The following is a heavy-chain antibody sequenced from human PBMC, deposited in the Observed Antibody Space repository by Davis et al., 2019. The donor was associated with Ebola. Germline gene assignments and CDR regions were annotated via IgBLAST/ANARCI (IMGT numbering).Heavy chain of an antibody. J-gene: IGHJ6*02. CDR3: ARDLGQWLAYYYYGMDV. Sequence: PGGSLRLSCAASGFTFSSFAMHWVRQAPGKGLEWVAVIWFDGSNKYYADSVKGRFTISRDNSKNTLYLQMNSLRAEDTAVYYCARDLGQWLAYYYYGMDVWGQGTTVTVSS. D-gene: IGHD6-19*01. CDR2: IWFDGSNK. V-gene: IGHV3-33*01. CDR1: GFTFSSFA.